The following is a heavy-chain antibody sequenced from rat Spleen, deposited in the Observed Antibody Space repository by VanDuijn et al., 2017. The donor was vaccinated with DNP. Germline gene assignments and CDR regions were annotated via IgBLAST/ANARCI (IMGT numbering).Heavy chain of an antibody. J-gene: IGHJ2*01. CDR1: GFTFSNYD. V-gene: IGHV5S13*01. D-gene: IGHD1-4*01. Sequence: EVQLVESGGGLVQPGRSLKLSCAASGFTFSNYDMAWVRQAPTKGLEWVASISPSGGSTYYRDSVKGRFTISRDNAENTLYLQMYSLRSEDMATYYCATGQYGYNYWGQGVMVTVSS. CDR3: ATGQYGYNY. CDR2: ISPSGGST.